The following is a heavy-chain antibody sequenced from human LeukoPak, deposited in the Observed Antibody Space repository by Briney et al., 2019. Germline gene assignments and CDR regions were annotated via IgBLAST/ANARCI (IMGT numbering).Heavy chain of an antibody. CDR2: ISAAGII. V-gene: IGHV3-23*01. CDR1: GFIFESYS. Sequence: GGSLRLSCVASGFIFESYSMNWVRQAPGKGLEWVSGISAAGIINYMDSVKGRFTISRDNSKNTLYLQMTSLRAEDTAMYYCAKRVVGCSSSSCYIALDAWGQGNLVTVSS. J-gene: IGHJ5*02. D-gene: IGHD2-2*02. CDR3: AKRVVGCSSSSCYIALDA.